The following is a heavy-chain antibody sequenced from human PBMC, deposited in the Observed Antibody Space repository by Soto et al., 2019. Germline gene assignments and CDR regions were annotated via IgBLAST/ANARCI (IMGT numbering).Heavy chain of an antibody. D-gene: IGHD2-2*01. Sequence: EVQLVESGGGLVQPGGSLRLSCAASGFTFSSYWMHWVRQAPGKGLVWVSRINADVSTLNYADSVKGRFTISRDNAKNTLYLQMNSLRVEDTAVYYCVRQLSGFDFWGQGTMVTVSS. CDR3: VRQLSGFDF. CDR1: GFTFSSYW. V-gene: IGHV3-74*02. J-gene: IGHJ3*01. CDR2: INADVSTL.